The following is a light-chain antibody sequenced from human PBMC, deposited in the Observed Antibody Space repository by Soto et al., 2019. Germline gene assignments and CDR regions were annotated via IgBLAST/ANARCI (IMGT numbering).Light chain of an antibody. CDR3: QQRNNWYT. Sequence: EIVLTQSPATLSLSPGERATLSCRASQSVRKYLAWYQQKPGQAPRLLIYDASNRATGIPARFSGSGSGTDFTLTISSLEPEDFAVYYCQQRNNWYTFGQRTKLEIK. V-gene: IGKV3-11*01. J-gene: IGKJ2*01. CDR1: QSVRKY. CDR2: DAS.